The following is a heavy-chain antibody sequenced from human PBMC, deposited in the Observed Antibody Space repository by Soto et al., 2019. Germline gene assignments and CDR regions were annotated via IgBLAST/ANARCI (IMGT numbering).Heavy chain of an antibody. D-gene: IGHD2-8*01. CDR3: ARGLGYCTNGVCYPFDY. V-gene: IGHV3-21*01. CDR2: ISSSSSYI. Sequence: EVQLLESGGGLVKPGGSLRLSCAASGFTFSSYSMNWVRQAPGKGLEWVSSISSSSSYIYYADSVKGRFTISRDNAKNSLYLQMNSLRAEDTAVYYCARGLGYCTNGVCYPFDYWGQGTLVTVSS. J-gene: IGHJ4*02. CDR1: GFTFSSYS.